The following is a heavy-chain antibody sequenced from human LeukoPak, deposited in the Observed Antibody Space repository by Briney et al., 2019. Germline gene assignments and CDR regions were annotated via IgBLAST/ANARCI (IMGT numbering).Heavy chain of an antibody. Sequence: ASVKVSCKASGYTFSDYYIHWVRQAPGQGLEWMGWINPNSGGTNYAQKFQGRVTMTRDTSISTAYMGLNRLRSDETAVYYCARRGTRTWYDSWGQGTLVTVSS. CDR2: INPNSGGT. CDR3: ARRGTRTWYDS. V-gene: IGHV1-2*02. J-gene: IGHJ5*01. CDR1: GYTFSDYY.